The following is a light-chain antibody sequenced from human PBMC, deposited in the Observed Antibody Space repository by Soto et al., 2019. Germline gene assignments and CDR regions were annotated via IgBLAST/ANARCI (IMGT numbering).Light chain of an antibody. J-gene: IGLJ1*01. V-gene: IGLV1-40*01. CDR3: QSYDSSLGGSV. Sequence: QSVLTQPPSVSGAPGQTGTISCTGGSSNIGALFDVHWYQQLPGSAPKLLIYGNINRPSGVPDRFSGSKSGTSASLAITGLRAEDEADYYCQSYDSSLGGSVFGTGTKVTVL. CDR1: SSNIGALFD. CDR2: GNI.